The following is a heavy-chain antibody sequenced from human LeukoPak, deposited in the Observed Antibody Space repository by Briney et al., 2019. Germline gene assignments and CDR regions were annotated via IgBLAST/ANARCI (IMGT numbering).Heavy chain of an antibody. D-gene: IGHD3-9*01. Sequence: GESLKISCKGSGYSFTSYWIGWVRQMPGKGLEWMGIIYPGDSDTRYSPSFQGQVTISADKSISTAYLRWSSLKASDTAMYYCARTQRVRSTNVLRYFDWFLEFDYWGQGTLVTVSS. J-gene: IGHJ4*02. CDR2: IYPGDSDT. V-gene: IGHV5-51*01. CDR1: GYSFTSYW. CDR3: ARTQRVRSTNVLRYFDWFLEFDY.